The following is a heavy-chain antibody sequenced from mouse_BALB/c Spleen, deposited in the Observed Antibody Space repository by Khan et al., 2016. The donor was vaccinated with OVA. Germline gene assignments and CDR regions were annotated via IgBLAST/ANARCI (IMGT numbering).Heavy chain of an antibody. J-gene: IGHJ2*01. CDR2: INPTSGYT. Sequence: QVQLKESGAELAKPGASVKMSCKASGYTFTSYWMHWIKQRPGQGLEWIGYINPTSGYTDYNQKFKDKATLTADKSSSTAYMQLSSLTSEDYAVDDCARDRIAYWGQGTVLTVSA. CDR1: GYTFTSYW. V-gene: IGHV1-7*01. CDR3: ARDRIAY.